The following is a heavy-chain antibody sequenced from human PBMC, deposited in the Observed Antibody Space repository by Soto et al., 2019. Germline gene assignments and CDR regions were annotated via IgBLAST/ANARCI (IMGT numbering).Heavy chain of an antibody. Sequence: VQLVESGGGLVQPGGSLRLSCAASGFSVNTYEMNWVRQAPGKGLEGVSYISTSGSTIYYADSVKGRFTISRDNGKNPLYLRMNSMRADDTAVYYCAYGGSCDYWGQGTQVTVSS. CDR2: ISTSGSTI. V-gene: IGHV3-48*03. CDR3: AYGGSCDY. J-gene: IGHJ4*02. D-gene: IGHD1-26*01. CDR1: GFSVNTYE.